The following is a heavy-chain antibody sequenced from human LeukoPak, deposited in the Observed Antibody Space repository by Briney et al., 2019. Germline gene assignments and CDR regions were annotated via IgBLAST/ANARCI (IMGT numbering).Heavy chain of an antibody. CDR2: IGTAGDT. Sequence: GGSLRLSCAASGFTFSSYDMHWVRQATGKRLEWVSAIGTAGDTYYSGSVKGRFIISRENAKSSLYLQMNSLRVGDTALYYCTRGGRDGFDIWGQGTMVTVSS. J-gene: IGHJ3*02. CDR1: GFTFSSYD. D-gene: IGHD2-15*01. V-gene: IGHV3-13*01. CDR3: TRGGRDGFDI.